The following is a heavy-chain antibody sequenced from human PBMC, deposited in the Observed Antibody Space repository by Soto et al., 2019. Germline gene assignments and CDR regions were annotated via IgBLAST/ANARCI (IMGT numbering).Heavy chain of an antibody. CDR3: AKSDGYCSGGSCPGYYYYYYMDV. CDR1: GFTFDDYA. J-gene: IGHJ6*03. D-gene: IGHD2-15*01. Sequence: GGSLRLSCAASGFTFDDYAMHWVRQAPGKGLEWVSGISWNSGSIGYADSVKGRFTISRDNAKNSLYLQMNSLRAEDTALYYCAKSDGYCSGGSCPGYYYYYYMDVWGKGTTVTVSS. V-gene: IGHV3-9*01. CDR2: ISWNSGSI.